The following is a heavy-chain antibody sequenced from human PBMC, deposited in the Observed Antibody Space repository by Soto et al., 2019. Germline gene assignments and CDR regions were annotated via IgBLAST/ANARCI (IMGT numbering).Heavy chain of an antibody. Sequence: PSETLSLTCTVSGGSISSGGYYWSWIRQHPGKGLEWIGYIYYSGSTYYNPSLKSRVTISVDTSKNQFSLKLSSVTAADTAVYYCARVYYYGSGSYFNWFDPWGQGTLVTVSS. J-gene: IGHJ5*02. CDR3: ARVYYYGSGSYFNWFDP. CDR1: GGSISSGGYY. V-gene: IGHV4-31*03. CDR2: IYYSGST. D-gene: IGHD3-10*01.